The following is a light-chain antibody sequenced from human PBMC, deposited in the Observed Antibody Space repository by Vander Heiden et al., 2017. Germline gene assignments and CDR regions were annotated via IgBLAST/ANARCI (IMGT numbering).Light chain of an antibody. CDR2: EVS. Sequence: AIQLTQSPSSLSASVGDRVTITCRASHDIGNDLSWYQQKPGKAPKVLIAEVSSLQGGVPSRFSGSGFGTDFTLTISSLQPEDFATYYCLQDHIFPWTLGQGTKVEIK. CDR1: HDIGND. V-gene: IGKV1-6*02. J-gene: IGKJ1*01. CDR3: LQDHIFPWT.